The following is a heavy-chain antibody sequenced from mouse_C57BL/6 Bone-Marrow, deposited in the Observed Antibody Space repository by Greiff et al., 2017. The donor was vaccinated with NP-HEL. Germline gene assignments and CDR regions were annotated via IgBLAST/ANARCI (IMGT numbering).Heavy chain of an antibody. Sequence: VQLKQSGAELMKPGASVKLSCKATGYTFTGYWIEWVKQRPGHGLEWIGEILPGSGSTNYNEKFKGKATFTADTSSNTAYMQLSSLTTEDSAIYYCVPIYYYGSSYEDAMDYWGQGTSVTVSS. CDR2: ILPGSGST. D-gene: IGHD1-1*01. V-gene: IGHV1-9*01. CDR1: GYTFTGYW. CDR3: VPIYYYGSSYEDAMDY. J-gene: IGHJ4*01.